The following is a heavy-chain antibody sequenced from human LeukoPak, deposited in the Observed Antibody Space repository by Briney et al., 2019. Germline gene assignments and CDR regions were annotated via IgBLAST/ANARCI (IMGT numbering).Heavy chain of an antibody. CDR2: INPNSGGT. CDR3: AREGYYDSSGYRDY. CDR1: GYTFTGYY. J-gene: IGHJ4*02. Sequence: ASVKVCCKASGYTFTGYYMHWVRQAPGQGLEWMGWINPNSGGTNYAQKFQGRVTMTRDTSISTAYMELSRLRSDDTAVYYCAREGYYDSSGYRDYWGQGTLVTVSS. D-gene: IGHD3-22*01. V-gene: IGHV1-2*02.